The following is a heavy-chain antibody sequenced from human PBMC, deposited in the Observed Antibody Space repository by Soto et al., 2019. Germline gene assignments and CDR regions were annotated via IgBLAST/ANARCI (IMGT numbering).Heavy chain of an antibody. J-gene: IGHJ4*02. CDR1: GGSISSSSYY. Sequence: SETLSLTCTVPGGSISSSSYYWGWIRQPPGKGLEWIGSIYYSGSTYYNPSLKSRVTISVDTSKNQFSLKLSSVTAADTAVYYCARQGVYCSGGSCYLYYFDYWGQGTLVTVSS. CDR3: ARQGVYCSGGSCYLYYFDY. V-gene: IGHV4-39*01. D-gene: IGHD2-15*01. CDR2: IYYSGST.